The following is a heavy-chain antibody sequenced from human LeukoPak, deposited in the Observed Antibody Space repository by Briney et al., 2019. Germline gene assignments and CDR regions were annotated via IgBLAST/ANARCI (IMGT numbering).Heavy chain of an antibody. CDR3: ARRNDFHI. CDR2: IYSNEAT. J-gene: IGHJ3*02. Sequence: SETLSLTCTVSGGSISSYYWSWIRQPPGKGLEWIGYIYSNEATEYKPSLKSRVTISAGTSKNQFSLKLTSVTAADTAIYYCARRNDFHIWGQGTMVTVSS. CDR1: GGSISSYY. V-gene: IGHV4-4*08.